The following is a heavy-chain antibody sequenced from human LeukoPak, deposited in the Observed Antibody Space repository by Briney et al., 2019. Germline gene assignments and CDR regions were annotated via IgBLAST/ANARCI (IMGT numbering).Heavy chain of an antibody. D-gene: IGHD5-12*01. V-gene: IGHV3-48*03. CDR3: ASGYDLPY. Sequence: GGSLRLSCAASTFTFSSYEMNWVRQAPGKGLEWIPYISRSGSTIYYADSVKGRFTISRDNAKNSLYLQMNSLRAEDTAVYYFASGYDLPYWGQGTLVTVSS. CDR1: TFTFSSYE. CDR2: ISRSGSTI. J-gene: IGHJ4*02.